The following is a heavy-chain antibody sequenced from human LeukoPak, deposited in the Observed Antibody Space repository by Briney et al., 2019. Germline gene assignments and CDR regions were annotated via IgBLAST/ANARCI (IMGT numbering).Heavy chain of an antibody. J-gene: IGHJ6*04. CDR3: AKGGSSSWYGMDV. CDR2: ISWDGGST. Sequence: PGGSLRLSCAASGFTFDDYAMHWVRQAPGKGLEWVSLISWDGGSTYYADSVKGRFTISRDNSKNSLYLQMNSLRAEDTALYYCAKGGSSSWYGMDVWGKGTTVTVSS. D-gene: IGHD6-13*01. V-gene: IGHV3-43D*03. CDR1: GFTFDDYA.